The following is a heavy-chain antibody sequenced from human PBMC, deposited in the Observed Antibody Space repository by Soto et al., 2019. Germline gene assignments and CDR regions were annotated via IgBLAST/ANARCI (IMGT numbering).Heavy chain of an antibody. CDR2: IYPGDSDT. CDR3: ASQRSYYYDSSTIDDAFDI. Sequence: GESLKISCKGSGYSFTSYWNGWVRQMPGKGLEWMGIIYPGDSDTRYSPSFQGQVTISADKSISTAYLQWSSLKASDTAMYYCASQRSYYYDSSTIDDAFDIWGQGTMVTVSS. D-gene: IGHD3-22*01. J-gene: IGHJ3*02. V-gene: IGHV5-51*01. CDR1: GYSFTSYW.